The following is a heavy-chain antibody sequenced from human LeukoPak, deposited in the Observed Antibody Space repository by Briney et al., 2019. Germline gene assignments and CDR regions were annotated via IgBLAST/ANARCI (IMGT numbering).Heavy chain of an antibody. CDR2: ISSNGGST. V-gene: IGHV3-64D*06. CDR1: GFTFSSYA. J-gene: IGHJ4*02. CDR3: VKKEEVRAYFDY. Sequence: GGSLRLSCSASGFTFSSYAMHWVRQAPGKGVEYVSAISSNGGSTYYADSVKGRFTISRDNSKNTLYLQMSSLRAEDTAVYYCVKKEEVRAYFDYWGQGTLVTVSS.